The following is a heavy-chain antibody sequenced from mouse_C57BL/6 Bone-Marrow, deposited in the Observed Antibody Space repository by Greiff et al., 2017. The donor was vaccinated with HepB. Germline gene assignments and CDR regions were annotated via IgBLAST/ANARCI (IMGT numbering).Heavy chain of an antibody. CDR2: ISGGGGNT. J-gene: IGHJ4*01. CDR1: GFTFSSYT. CDR3: ARPSFSCNAMDY. D-gene: IGHD1-2*01. Sequence: EVMLVESGGGLVKPGGSLKLSCAASGFTFSSYTMSWVRQTPEKRLEWVATISGGGGNTYYPDSVKGRFTISRDNAKNTLYLQMSSLRSEDTALYYCARPSFSCNAMDYWGQGTSVTVSS. V-gene: IGHV5-9*01.